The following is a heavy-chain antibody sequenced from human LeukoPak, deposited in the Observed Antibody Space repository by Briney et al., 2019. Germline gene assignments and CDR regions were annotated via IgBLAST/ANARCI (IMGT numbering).Heavy chain of an antibody. V-gene: IGHV4-39*07. CDR2: VYYSGST. J-gene: IGHJ4*02. Sequence: PSETLSLTCTVSGGSITSSSYYWGWIRQPPGKGLEWIGSVYYSGSTYYNPSLKSRVTISVDTSKNQFSLKLSSVTAADTAVYYCARMGGDTAMEIDWGQGTLVTVSS. CDR3: ARMGGDTAMEID. CDR1: GGSITSSSYY. D-gene: IGHD5-18*01.